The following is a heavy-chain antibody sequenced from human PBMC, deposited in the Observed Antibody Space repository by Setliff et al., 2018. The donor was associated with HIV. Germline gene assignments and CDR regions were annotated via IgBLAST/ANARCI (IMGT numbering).Heavy chain of an antibody. CDR1: GESFSGYY. J-gene: IGHJ5*02. V-gene: IGHV4-34*01. D-gene: IGHD2-21*02. CDR3: ARRMPIAGDPFDP. CDR2: INHSGST. Sequence: SETLSLTCAVYGESFSGYYWSWIRQPPGKGLEWIGEINHSGSTNYNPSLESRVTISVDTSKNQFSLKLNSVTAADTSVYFCARRMPIAGDPFDPWGQGTLVTVSS.